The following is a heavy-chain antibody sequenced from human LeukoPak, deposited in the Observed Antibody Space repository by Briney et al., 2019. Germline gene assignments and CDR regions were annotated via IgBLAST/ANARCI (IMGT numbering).Heavy chain of an antibody. CDR1: GYTFTGYY. Sequence: ASVKVSCKASGYTFTGYYMHWVRQAPGQGLEWMGWINPNSGGTNYAQKFQGRVTMTRDTSISTAYMELSRLRSDDTAVYYCARVIYATYYFDYWGQGTLVTVSS. CDR3: ARVIYATYYFDY. J-gene: IGHJ4*02. V-gene: IGHV1-2*02. CDR2: INPNSGGT. D-gene: IGHD2/OR15-2a*01.